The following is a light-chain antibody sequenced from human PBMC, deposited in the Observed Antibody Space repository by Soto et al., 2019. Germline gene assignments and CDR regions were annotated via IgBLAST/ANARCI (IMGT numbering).Light chain of an antibody. J-gene: IGKJ2*01. CDR1: QTISDN. CDR2: GAF. CDR3: QQYHNWPPQYT. Sequence: EIVMTQSPATLSVSPGERVTLSCRASQTISDNLAWFQQKSGQAPRLLIHGAFKRATGVPDRCSGSGSGTEFTLTISSLQSEDSAVYYCQQYHNWPPQYTFGQGTKLQIK. V-gene: IGKV3-15*01.